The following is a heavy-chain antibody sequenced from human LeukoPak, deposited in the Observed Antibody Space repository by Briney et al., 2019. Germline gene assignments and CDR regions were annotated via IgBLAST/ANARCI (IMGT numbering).Heavy chain of an antibody. CDR1: GFTFSSYG. Sequence: PGGSLRLSCAASGFTFSSYGMHWVRQAPGKGREGVAFISYDGSNKYYADSVKGRFTISRDNSKNTLYLQMNSLRAEDTAVYYCAKDRGAAAIGYWGQGTLVTVSS. V-gene: IGHV3-30*18. CDR3: AKDRGAAAIGY. J-gene: IGHJ4*02. CDR2: ISYDGSNK. D-gene: IGHD6-13*01.